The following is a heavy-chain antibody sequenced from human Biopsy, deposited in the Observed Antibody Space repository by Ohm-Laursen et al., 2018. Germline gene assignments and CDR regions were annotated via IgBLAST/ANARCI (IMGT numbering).Heavy chain of an antibody. CDR1: GVSTSSYF. Sequence: SDTLSLTCPVSGVSTSSYFWNWIRQPPGKGLEWIGDIYYSGSTKYNPSLKSRVTISVDMSKSQLSLKLTSVTTADTAVYYCARGNEVMVTGPYFFDYWGQGTLVIVSS. V-gene: IGHV4-59*07. CDR2: IYYSGST. D-gene: IGHD2-21*02. CDR3: ARGNEVMVTGPYFFDY. J-gene: IGHJ4*02.